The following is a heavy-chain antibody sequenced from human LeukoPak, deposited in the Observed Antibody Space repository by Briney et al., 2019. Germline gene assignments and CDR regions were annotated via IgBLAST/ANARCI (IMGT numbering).Heavy chain of an antibody. J-gene: IGHJ4*02. D-gene: IGHD5-18*01. CDR3: AKGSSGTAMVAYYFDY. CDR2: ISGSGGST. CDR1: GFTFSSYA. V-gene: IGHV3-23*01. Sequence: GGSLRPSFAASGFTFSSYAMSWVRQAPGKGLGWVSAISGSGGSTYYADSVKGRFTISRDNSKNTLYLQMNSLRAEDTAVYYCAKGSSGTAMVAYYFDYWGQGTLVTVPS.